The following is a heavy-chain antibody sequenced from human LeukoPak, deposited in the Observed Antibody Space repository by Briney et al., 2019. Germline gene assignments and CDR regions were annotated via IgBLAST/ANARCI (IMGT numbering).Heavy chain of an antibody. J-gene: IGHJ4*02. CDR1: GGSISPYF. Sequence: SETPSLTCTVSGGSISPYFWSWIRQPPGKGPEWIGYIYTDGSAKYNPSLKSRVTISLDTSKNQFSLKLSSVTAADTAVYYCARRQIYFDHWGQGTLVTVSS. CDR3: ARRQIYFDH. V-gene: IGHV4-4*09. CDR2: IYTDGSA.